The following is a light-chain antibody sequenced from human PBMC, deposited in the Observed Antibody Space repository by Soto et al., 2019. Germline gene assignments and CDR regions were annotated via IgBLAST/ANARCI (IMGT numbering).Light chain of an antibody. Sequence: QSVLTQPASVSGSLGQSIPVSCTGTISDVGSYNLVSWYQQYPGKAPKLLIYEGSKRPSGVSNRFSGSKSDNTASLTISGLQAEDEAEYYCCSYAGGYTWVFGGGTQLTVL. CDR1: ISDVGSYNL. CDR2: EGS. J-gene: IGLJ3*02. CDR3: CSYAGGYTWV. V-gene: IGLV2-23*01.